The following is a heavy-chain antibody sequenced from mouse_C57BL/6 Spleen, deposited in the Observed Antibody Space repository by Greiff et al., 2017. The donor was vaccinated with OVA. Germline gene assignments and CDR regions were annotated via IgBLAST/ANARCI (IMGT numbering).Heavy chain of an antibody. V-gene: IGHV1-53*01. CDR2: INPSNGGT. Sequence: QVQLQQPGTELVKPGASVKLSCKASGYTFTSYWMHWVKQRPGQGLEWIGNINPSNGGTNYNEKFKSKATLTVDKSSSTAYMQLSRLTSEDSAVYYCARGRYYSNYVYAMDYWGQGTSVTVSS. J-gene: IGHJ4*01. D-gene: IGHD2-5*01. CDR3: ARGRYYSNYVYAMDY. CDR1: GYTFTSYW.